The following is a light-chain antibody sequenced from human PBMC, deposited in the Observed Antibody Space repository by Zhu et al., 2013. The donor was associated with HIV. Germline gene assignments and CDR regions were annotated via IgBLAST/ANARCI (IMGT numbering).Light chain of an antibody. CDR3: MQALLTWT. Sequence: DIVMTQSPLSLPVTPGEPASISCRSSQSLLHSNGYNYLDWYLQKPGQSPQLLIYLGSNRASGVPDRFSGSGSGTDFTLKISRVEADDVGVYYCMQALLTWTFGQGTRVEIK. V-gene: IGKV2-28*01. CDR1: QSLLHSNGYNY. CDR2: LGS. J-gene: IGKJ1*01.